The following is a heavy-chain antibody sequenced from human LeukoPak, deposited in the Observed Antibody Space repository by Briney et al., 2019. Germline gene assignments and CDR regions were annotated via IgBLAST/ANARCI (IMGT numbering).Heavy chain of an antibody. V-gene: IGHV3-48*04. Sequence: GGSLRLSCAASGFTFSSYSMNWVCQAPGKGLEWVSYISSSSSTIYYADSVKGRFTISRDNAKNSLYLQMNSLRAEDTAVYYCARVGAVDYGDYGGWFDPWGQGTLVTVSS. D-gene: IGHD4-17*01. CDR2: ISSSSSTI. CDR3: ARVGAVDYGDYGGWFDP. CDR1: GFTFSSYS. J-gene: IGHJ5*02.